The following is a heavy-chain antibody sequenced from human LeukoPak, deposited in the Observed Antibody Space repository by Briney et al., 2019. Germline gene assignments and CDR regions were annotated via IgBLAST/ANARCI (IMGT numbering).Heavy chain of an antibody. D-gene: IGHD3-22*01. CDR1: GGSFSGYY. CDR3: VRVIGAPNYYYYMDV. CDR2: INHSGST. J-gene: IGHJ6*03. V-gene: IGHV4-34*01. Sequence: PSETLSLTCAVYGGSFSGYYWSWIRQPPGKGLEWIGEINHSGSTNYNPSLKSRVTISVDTSKNQFSLKLSSVTAADTAVYYCVRVIGAPNYYYYMDVWGKGTTVTVSS.